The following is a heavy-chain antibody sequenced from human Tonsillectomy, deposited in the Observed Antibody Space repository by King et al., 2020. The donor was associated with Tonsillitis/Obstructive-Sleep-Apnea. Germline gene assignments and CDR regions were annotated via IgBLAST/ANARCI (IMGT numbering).Heavy chain of an antibody. V-gene: IGHV3-66*01. CDR2: IYSGGNI. CDR1: GFTDSSNH. CDR3: ARGLVNPRYFDY. J-gene: IGHJ4*02. Sequence: VQLVESGGGLVQPGGSLRLSCTASGFTDSSNHMSWVRQATGKGREWVTAIYSGGNIHYADSVKGRITISRDNSKKTLYVQMNSLRAEVTAVYYCARGLVNPRYFDYWGQRTLVTVSS. D-gene: IGHD3-16*02.